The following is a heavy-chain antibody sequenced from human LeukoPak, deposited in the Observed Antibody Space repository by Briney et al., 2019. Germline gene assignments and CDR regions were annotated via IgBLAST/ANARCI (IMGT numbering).Heavy chain of an antibody. CDR2: IYYSGST. CDR3: AREKVRGKSNGFDS. V-gene: IGHV4-31*03. J-gene: IGHJ5*01. Sequence: PSETLSLTCTVSGGSFSSGGYYWSWIRQHPGKGLEWIGYIYYSGSTYYNPSLKSRVTMSVDTSKNQFSLKVSSVTAADTAVYYCAREKVRGKSNGFDSGAKETRVPVSS. CDR1: GGSFSSGGYY. D-gene: IGHD3-10*01.